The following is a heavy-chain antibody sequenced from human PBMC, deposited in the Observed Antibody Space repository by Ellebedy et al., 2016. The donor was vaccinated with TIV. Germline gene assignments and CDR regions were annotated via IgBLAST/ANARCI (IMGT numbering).Heavy chain of an antibody. CDR1: GGSFSGYY. V-gene: IGHV4-34*01. Sequence: SETLSLXXAVYGGSFSGYYWSWIRQPPGKGLEWIGEINHSGSTNYNPSLKSRVTISVDTSKNQFSLKLSSVTAADTAVYYCARSYYDFWSGCFDYWGQGTLVTVSS. CDR2: INHSGST. J-gene: IGHJ4*02. D-gene: IGHD3-3*01. CDR3: ARSYYDFWSGCFDY.